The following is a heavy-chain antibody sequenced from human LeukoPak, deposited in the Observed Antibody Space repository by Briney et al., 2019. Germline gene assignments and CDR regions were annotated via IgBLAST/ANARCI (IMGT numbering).Heavy chain of an antibody. V-gene: IGHV4-59*01. J-gene: IGHJ3*02. Sequence: SETLSLTCTVSGDSISNYYWSWIRQPPGKGLEWIGYIYYSGSTNYNPSLKSRVTISVDTSKNQFSLKLSSVTAADTAGYYCARVRTGLYDAFDIWGQGTMVTVSS. CDR3: ARVRTGLYDAFDI. D-gene: IGHD4-17*01. CDR2: IYYSGST. CDR1: GDSISNYY.